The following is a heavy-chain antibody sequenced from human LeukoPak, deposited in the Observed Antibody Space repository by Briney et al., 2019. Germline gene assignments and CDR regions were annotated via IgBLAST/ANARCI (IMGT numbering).Heavy chain of an antibody. J-gene: IGHJ2*01. V-gene: IGHV1-46*01. CDR3: ARQGTIVVVTDHWYLDL. CDR2: INPSGGST. D-gene: IGHD2-21*02. CDR1: GYTFTSYY. Sequence: ASVTVSCTASGYTFTSYYMHWVRQAPGQGLEWMGIINPSGGSTSYAQKFQGRVTMTRDTSTSTVYMELSSLRSEDTAVYYCARQGTIVVVTDHWYLDLWGRGTLVTVSS.